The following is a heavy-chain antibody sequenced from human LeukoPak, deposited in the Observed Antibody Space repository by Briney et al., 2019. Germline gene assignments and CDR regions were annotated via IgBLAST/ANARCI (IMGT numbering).Heavy chain of an antibody. Sequence: GGSLRLSCAASRFTFRTYLTHWVRHAPGKGLVWVSRINSDGSRTTYADSVKCRFTISRDNAKNTLYLQMNSLRTEDTAVYYCARPETQYSSGLDGFDIWGQGTMVTVSS. J-gene: IGHJ3*02. CDR1: RFTFRTYL. V-gene: IGHV3-74*01. D-gene: IGHD6-19*01. CDR3: ARPETQYSSGLDGFDI. CDR2: INSDGSRT.